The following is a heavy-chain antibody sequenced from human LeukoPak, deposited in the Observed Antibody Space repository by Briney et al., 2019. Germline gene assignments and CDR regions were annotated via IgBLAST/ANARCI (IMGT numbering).Heavy chain of an antibody. D-gene: IGHD3-9*01. V-gene: IGHV4-34*01. CDR2: INPSGST. J-gene: IGHJ6*03. Sequence: SETLSLTCAVYGGSFSGYYWSWIRQPPGQGLEWIGEINPSGSTNYNPSLTSRVTISVDTSKNQSSLKLSSVTAADTAVYYCAGTRHHYDILTVYYPRGYYYYMDVWGKGTTVTVSS. CDR3: AGTRHHYDILTVYYPRGYYYYMDV. CDR1: GGSFSGYY.